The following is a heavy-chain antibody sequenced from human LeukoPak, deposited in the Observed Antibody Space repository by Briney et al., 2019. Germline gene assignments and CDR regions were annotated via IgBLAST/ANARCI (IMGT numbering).Heavy chain of an antibody. CDR1: GFTFTNYV. Sequence: GGSLRLSCAASGFTFTNYVMNWVRQAPGKGLESVSSINGNGDSTYYAKFVNGRFSISRDNSRTTLYLQMGSLRADDMAVYYCAREDTAMATSFDYWGQGTLVTVSS. CDR3: AREDTAMATSFDY. D-gene: IGHD5-18*01. V-gene: IGHV3-64*01. CDR2: INGNGDST. J-gene: IGHJ4*02.